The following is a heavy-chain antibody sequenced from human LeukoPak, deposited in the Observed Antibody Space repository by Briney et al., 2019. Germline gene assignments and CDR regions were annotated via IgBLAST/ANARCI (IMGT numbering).Heavy chain of an antibody. Sequence: GASVKVSCKASGYTFTSYGISWVRQAPGQGLEWMGWISAYNGNTNYAQKLRGRVTMTTDTSTSTAYMELRSLRSDDTAVYYCARDSGVVVPAADDYWGQGTLVTVSS. D-gene: IGHD2-2*01. V-gene: IGHV1-18*01. CDR1: GYTFTSYG. CDR3: ARDSGVVVPAADDY. J-gene: IGHJ4*02. CDR2: ISAYNGNT.